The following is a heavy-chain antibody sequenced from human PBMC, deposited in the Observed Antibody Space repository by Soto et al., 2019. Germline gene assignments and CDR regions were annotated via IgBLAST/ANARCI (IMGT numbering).Heavy chain of an antibody. J-gene: IGHJ4*02. CDR3: ASSYGSGYRAFDY. V-gene: IGHV1-69*02. Sequence: QVQLVQSGAEVKRPGSSVKVSCKASGDTFTFYSINWVRQAPGLGLGWMGRINPILSMSNYAQRSQGRVTMTADKSTSTAYMELSSLRSEDTAIYYCASSYGSGYRAFDYWGQGALVTVSS. CDR1: GDTFTFYS. D-gene: IGHD3-10*01. CDR2: INPILSMS.